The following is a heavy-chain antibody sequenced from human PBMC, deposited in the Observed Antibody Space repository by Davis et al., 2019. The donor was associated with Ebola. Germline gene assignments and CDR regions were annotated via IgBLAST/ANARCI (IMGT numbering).Heavy chain of an antibody. V-gene: IGHV1-18*01. CDR3: ARGELWTDYYYYYGMDV. Sequence: ASVKVSCKASGYTFTSYGISWVRQAPGQGLEWMGWISAYNGNTNYAQKFQGRVTITADESTSTAYMELSSLRSEDTAVYYCARGELWTDYYYYYGMDVWGKGTTVTVSS. CDR1: GYTFTSYG. J-gene: IGHJ6*04. CDR2: ISAYNGNT. D-gene: IGHD1-7*01.